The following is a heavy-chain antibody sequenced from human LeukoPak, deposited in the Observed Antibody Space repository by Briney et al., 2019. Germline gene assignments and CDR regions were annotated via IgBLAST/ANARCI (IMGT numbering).Heavy chain of an antibody. CDR2: IYHSGST. CDR1: GGSISSGGYS. J-gene: IGHJ6*02. CDR3: ARGSGVAVGMDV. D-gene: IGHD6-19*01. V-gene: IGHV4-30-2*01. Sequence: SETLSLTCAVSGGSISSGGYSWSWIRQPPGKGLEWIGYIYHSGSTYYNPSLKSRVTISVDRSKNQFSLNLSSVTAADTAVYFCARGSGVAVGMDVWGQGTTVIVSS.